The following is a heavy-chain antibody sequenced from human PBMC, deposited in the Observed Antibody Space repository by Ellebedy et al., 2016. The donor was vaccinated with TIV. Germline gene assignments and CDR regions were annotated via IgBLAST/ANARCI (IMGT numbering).Heavy chain of an antibody. CDR3: ATDGSYGDYLFPQHAFVF. Sequence: GESLKISCVASGFSFSSYWMSWLRQAPGKGLEWVANINQGGSEKYYVDSVKGRFTISRDNAKSSLYLQMNSVRAEDTAVYYCATDGSYGDYLFPQHAFVFWGQGTMVTVSS. CDR1: GFSFSSYW. D-gene: IGHD4-17*01. CDR2: INQGGSEK. V-gene: IGHV3-7*01. J-gene: IGHJ3*01.